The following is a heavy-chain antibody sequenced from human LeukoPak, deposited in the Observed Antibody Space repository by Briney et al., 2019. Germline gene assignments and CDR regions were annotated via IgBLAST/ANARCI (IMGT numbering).Heavy chain of an antibody. Sequence: QSGGSLRLSCSTSGFTFSSYAMSWVPQAPGKGLEWVPANSGSGGSTSYADAVKGRFPISRDNSKNTLYLQMNSLRAEDTAVYYCAKEGDYYGSGSYRTYWGQGTLVTVSS. CDR2: NSGSGGST. D-gene: IGHD3-10*01. CDR3: AKEGDYYGSGSYRTY. J-gene: IGHJ4*02. V-gene: IGHV3-23*01. CDR1: GFTFSSYA.